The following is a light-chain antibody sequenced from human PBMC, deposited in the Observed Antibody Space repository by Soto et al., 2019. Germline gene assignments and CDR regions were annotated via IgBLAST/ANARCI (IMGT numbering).Light chain of an antibody. J-gene: IGKJ4*01. CDR3: QQHSNWPVT. V-gene: IGKV3-11*01. Sequence: EIVLTQSPATLSLSPGDRATLFCRASQSVHSYLAWYRLKPGQAPRLLIYDASNRATGIPARFSGSGSGTDFILTISSLEPEDFAVYYCQQHSNWPVTFGGGTRVEIK. CDR1: QSVHSY. CDR2: DAS.